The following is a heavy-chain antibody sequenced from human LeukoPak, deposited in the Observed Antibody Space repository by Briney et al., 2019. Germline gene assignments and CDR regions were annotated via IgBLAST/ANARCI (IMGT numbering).Heavy chain of an antibody. J-gene: IGHJ4*02. Sequence: EASVRVSCKASGYNFFSSVISGVRQAPGQGLEWMGWINIYDGNTYYAQKVQGRATMTTDMSTSTTYMDLRSLTSDDTAVYFCVRVNLWGTYRYGDYWGQGTLVTVSS. CDR3: VRVNLWGTYRYGDY. D-gene: IGHD3-16*02. V-gene: IGHV1-18*04. CDR2: INIYDGNT. CDR1: GYNFFSSV.